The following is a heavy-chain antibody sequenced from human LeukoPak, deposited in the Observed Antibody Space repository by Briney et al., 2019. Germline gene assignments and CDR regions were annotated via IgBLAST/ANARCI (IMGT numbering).Heavy chain of an antibody. J-gene: IGHJ6*02. CDR2: INPNRGVT. CDR1: GYTFTGYY. CDR3: ARDHCVSSGCYEDYYYGMDV. V-gene: IGHV1-2*02. Sequence: ASVKVSCKASGYTFTGYYMQWVRQAPGQGLEWMGWINPNRGVTNYAQKFQGRVTMTRDTSISTAYMELSRLRSDDTAVYFCARDHCVSSGCYEDYYYGMDVWGRGTTFTVSS. D-gene: IGHD2-2*01.